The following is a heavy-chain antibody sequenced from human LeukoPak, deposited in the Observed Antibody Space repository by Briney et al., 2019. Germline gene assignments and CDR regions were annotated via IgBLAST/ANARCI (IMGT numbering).Heavy chain of an antibody. CDR2: IYHSGST. Sequence: SETLSLTCAVSGYSISSGYYWGWIRQPPGKGLEWIGGIYHSGSTYYNPSLKSRVTISVDTSKNQFSLKLSSVTAADTAVYYCARHAPGRWLQLYNWFDPWGQGTLVTVSS. D-gene: IGHD5-24*01. CDR3: ARHAPGRWLQLYNWFDP. CDR1: GYSISSGYY. V-gene: IGHV4-38-2*01. J-gene: IGHJ5*02.